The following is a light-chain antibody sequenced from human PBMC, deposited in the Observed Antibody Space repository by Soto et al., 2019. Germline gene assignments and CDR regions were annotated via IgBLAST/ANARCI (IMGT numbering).Light chain of an antibody. CDR3: NSYAGDIIRFV. Sequence: QSVLTQPASVSGSPGQSLTISCTGTSSDVGAYKYVSWYQQHPGKAPKLMIYEVSNRPSGVSNRFSGSKSGNTASLTISGLQADDEADYYCNSYAGDIIRFVFGTGTKV. CDR2: EVS. CDR1: SSDVGAYKY. J-gene: IGLJ1*01. V-gene: IGLV2-14*01.